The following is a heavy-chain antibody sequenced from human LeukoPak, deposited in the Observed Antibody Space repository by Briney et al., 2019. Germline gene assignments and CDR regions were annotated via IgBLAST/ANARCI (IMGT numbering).Heavy chain of an antibody. CDR1: GGTFSSYA. CDR2: IIPIFGTA. CDR3: ARGMDDYIVATAPFDY. D-gene: IGHD5-12*01. J-gene: IGHJ4*02. V-gene: IGHV1-69*13. Sequence: SVKVSCKASGGTFSSYAISWVRHAPGQGLEWMGGIIPIFGTANYAQKFQGRVTITADESTSTAYMELSSLRSEDTSVYYCARGMDDYIVATAPFDYWGQGTLVTVSS.